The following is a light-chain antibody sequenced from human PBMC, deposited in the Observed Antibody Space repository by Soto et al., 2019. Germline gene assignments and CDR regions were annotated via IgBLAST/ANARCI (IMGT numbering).Light chain of an antibody. CDR3: QHLDT. V-gene: IGKV1-5*03. Sequence: DIQMTHSPSTLSASVGDRVTITCRASQSISSWLAWYQQKPGKAPKLLIYKASSLESGVPSRFSGSGSGTEFTLTISSLQPDDFATYYCQHLDTFGPGTKVDIK. CDR2: KAS. J-gene: IGKJ3*01. CDR1: QSISSW.